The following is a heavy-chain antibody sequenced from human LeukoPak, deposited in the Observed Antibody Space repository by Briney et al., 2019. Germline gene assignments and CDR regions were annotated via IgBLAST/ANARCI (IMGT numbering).Heavy chain of an antibody. CDR3: ARGQINVDIVATIRAYSFDY. V-gene: IGHV4-34*01. CDR1: GGSFSGYY. Sequence: SETLSLTCAVYGGSFSGYYWSWIRQPPGKGLEWVGEINHSGSTKYNPSLKSRVTISVDTSKNQFSLKLSSVTAADTAVYYCARGQINVDIVATIRAYSFDYWGQGTLVTVSS. CDR2: INHSGST. J-gene: IGHJ4*02. D-gene: IGHD5-12*01.